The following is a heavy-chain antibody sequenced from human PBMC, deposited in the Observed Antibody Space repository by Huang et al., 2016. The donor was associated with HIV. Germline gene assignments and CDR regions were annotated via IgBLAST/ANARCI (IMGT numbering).Heavy chain of an antibody. V-gene: IGHV3-30*02. CDR1: GFIFDNFG. J-gene: IGHJ6*03. CDR3: ARAVDGFNSKGFYMDV. Sequence: QVQLVASGGGVVQPGGSLRLSCGASGFIFDNFGMHWVRQGPGKGLGGVAVIRSDGSNEYNGESVKGRFSISRDNFENMVYLQMNSLGDGDTAIYYCARAVDGFNSKGFYMDVWGKGTAVIVSS. D-gene: IGHD5-12*01. CDR2: IRSDGSNE.